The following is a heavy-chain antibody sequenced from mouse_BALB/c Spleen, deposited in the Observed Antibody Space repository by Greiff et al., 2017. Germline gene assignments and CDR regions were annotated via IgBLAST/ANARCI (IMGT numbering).Heavy chain of an antibody. J-gene: IGHJ2*01. CDR2: INPGSGGT. D-gene: IGHD3-3*01. V-gene: IGHV1-54*01. CDR3: ARGGTSFDY. CDR1: GYAFTNYL. Sequence: QVQLQQSGAELVRPGTSVKVSCKASGYAFTNYLIEWVKQRPGQGLELIGVINPGSGGTNYNEKFKGKATLTADKSSSTAYMQLSSLTSDDSAVYFCARGGTSFDYWGQGTTLTVSS.